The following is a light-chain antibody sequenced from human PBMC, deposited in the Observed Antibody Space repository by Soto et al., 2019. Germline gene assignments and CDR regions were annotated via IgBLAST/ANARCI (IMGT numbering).Light chain of an antibody. V-gene: IGLV2-14*01. Sequence: QSVLTQPASVSGSPGQSITISCTGTSSDVGGYNYVSWYQQHPGKVPKLMIYEVSHRPSGVSDRFSGSKSGNTASLTISGLQAEDEADYYCSSYTNSSTLVVFGGGTKLTVL. CDR2: EVS. CDR1: SSDVGGYNY. J-gene: IGLJ2*01. CDR3: SSYTNSSTLVV.